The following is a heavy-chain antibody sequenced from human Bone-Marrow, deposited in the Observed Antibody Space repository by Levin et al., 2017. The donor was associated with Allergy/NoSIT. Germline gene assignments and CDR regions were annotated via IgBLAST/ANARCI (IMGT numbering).Heavy chain of an antibody. CDR3: AREGRSGYDFWSGYLPISSYYGMDV. CDR2: ISSSGSTI. J-gene: IGHJ6*02. Sequence: GGSLRLSCAASGFTFSDYYMSWIRQAPGKGLEWVSYISSSGSTIYYADSVKGRFTISRDNAKNSLYLQMNSLRAEDTAVYYCAREGRSGYDFWSGYLPISSYYGMDVWGQGTTVTVSS. D-gene: IGHD3-3*01. CDR1: GFTFSDYY. V-gene: IGHV3-11*01.